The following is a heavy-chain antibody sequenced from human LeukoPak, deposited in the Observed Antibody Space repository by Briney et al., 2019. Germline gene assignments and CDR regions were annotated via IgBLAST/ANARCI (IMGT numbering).Heavy chain of an antibody. J-gene: IGHJ4*02. Sequence: GGSLRLSCAASGFTFSSYWMSWVRQAPGKGLEWVANIKQDGSEKYYVDSVKGRFTISRDNAKSSLYLQMNSLRAEDTAVYYCASQNDYGGNCFFEYWVQGTLVTVSS. D-gene: IGHD4-23*01. V-gene: IGHV3-7*01. CDR2: IKQDGSEK. CDR3: ASQNDYGGNCFFEY. CDR1: GFTFSSYW.